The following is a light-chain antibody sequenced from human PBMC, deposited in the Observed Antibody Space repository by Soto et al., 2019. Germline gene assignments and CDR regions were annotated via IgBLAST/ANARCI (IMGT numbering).Light chain of an antibody. CDR2: GES. J-gene: IGKJ1*01. CDR3: QNYHTVPWT. CDR1: QGISNY. Sequence: DIQMTQSPSSLSASIGDRVTITCRASQGISNYLAWYQQKPGKAPKLLIYGESTLQSGVPSRFSGSGSGTEFTLTISSLQPEDVASFYCQNYHTVPWTFGQGTKVDIK. V-gene: IGKV1-27*01.